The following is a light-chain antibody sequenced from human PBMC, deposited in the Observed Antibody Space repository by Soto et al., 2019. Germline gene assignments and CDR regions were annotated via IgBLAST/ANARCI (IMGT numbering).Light chain of an antibody. Sequence: DIQMTQSPSTLSASVGDRVSITCRASQSISSWLAWYQQKPGKAPKLLIYKASNLESGVPSRFSGSGSGTEFTLTISSLQPDDSAAYYCQQYQGTFGQGTKVDIK. CDR3: QQYQGT. CDR1: QSISSW. J-gene: IGKJ1*01. CDR2: KAS. V-gene: IGKV1-5*03.